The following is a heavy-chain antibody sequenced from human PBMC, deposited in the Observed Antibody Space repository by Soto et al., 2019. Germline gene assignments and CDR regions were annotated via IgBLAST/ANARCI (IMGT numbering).Heavy chain of an antibody. J-gene: IGHJ5*02. D-gene: IGHD1-20*01. CDR1: GGSIRVQSYY. Sequence: PSETLSLTCTFSGGSIRVQSYYCTWIRQTPWKGLEWVGSSYYSGTSYFNPALKGRVTISVDTSTNQFSPRLTSVTAADTAVYYCTRSYNWNHYYFEPWGQGTRVTVS. V-gene: IGHV4-39*01. CDR3: TRSYNWNHYYFEP. CDR2: SYYSGTS.